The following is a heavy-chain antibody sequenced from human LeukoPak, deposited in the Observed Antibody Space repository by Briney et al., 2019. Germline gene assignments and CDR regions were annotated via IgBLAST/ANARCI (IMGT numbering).Heavy chain of an antibody. CDR2: IIPILGIA. Sequence: SVKVSCKASGGTFSSYAISWVRQAPGQGLEWMGRIIPILGIANYAQKFQGRVTITADKSTSTAYMELSSLRSEDTAVYYCAREAYYGSGSKPDDAFDIWGQGTMVTVSS. J-gene: IGHJ3*02. D-gene: IGHD3-10*01. CDR3: AREAYYGSGSKPDDAFDI. V-gene: IGHV1-69*04. CDR1: GGTFSSYA.